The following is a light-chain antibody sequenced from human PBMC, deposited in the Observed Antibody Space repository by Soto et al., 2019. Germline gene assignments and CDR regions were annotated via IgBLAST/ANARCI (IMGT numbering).Light chain of an antibody. J-gene: IGLJ2*01. CDR2: DVS. Sequence: QSALTQPASVSGSPGQSITISCTGTSSDVGDSNNVSWYQQHPGKAPKLMIYDVSNRPSGVSNRFSGSKSGNTASLTISGLQAEDEDDYYCSSYTSSSTVVFGGGTKVTVL. CDR3: SSYTSSSTVV. CDR1: SSDVGDSNN. V-gene: IGLV2-14*01.